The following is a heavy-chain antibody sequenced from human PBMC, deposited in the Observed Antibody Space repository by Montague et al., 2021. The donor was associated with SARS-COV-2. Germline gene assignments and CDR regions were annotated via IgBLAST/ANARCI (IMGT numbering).Heavy chain of an antibody. V-gene: IGHV4-4*02. Sequence: SETLSLTCAVSDGSISSPNWWNWVRQPPGKGLEWIGEIYYAGNTNYNPCLKSRVTIFIDKSKNHFSLQLSSVTAADTAVYYCARGGTYHYGMDVWGQGTTVAVSS. CDR2: IYYAGNT. D-gene: IGHD3-16*01. J-gene: IGHJ6*02. CDR1: DGSISSPNW. CDR3: ARGGTYHYGMDV.